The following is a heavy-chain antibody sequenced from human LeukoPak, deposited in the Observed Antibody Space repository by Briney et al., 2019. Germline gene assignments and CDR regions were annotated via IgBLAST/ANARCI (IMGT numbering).Heavy chain of an antibody. CDR2: ISYDGSNK. CDR1: VFTFSSYG. Sequence: GGSLRLSCAASVFTFSSYGMHWVRQAPGKGLEWVAVISYDGSNKYYADSVKGRFTISRDNSKNTLYLQMNSLRTEDTAVYCCRRITINANNGMDVWGQGTTVTVSS. CDR3: RRITINANNGMDV. J-gene: IGHJ6*02. V-gene: IGHV3-30*03. D-gene: IGHD3-3*01.